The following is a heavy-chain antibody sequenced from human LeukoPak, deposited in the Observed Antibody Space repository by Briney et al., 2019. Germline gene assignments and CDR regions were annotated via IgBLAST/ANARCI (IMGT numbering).Heavy chain of an antibody. J-gene: IGHJ4*02. CDR1: GFTVSSNY. Sequence: GGSLRLSCAASGFTVSSNYMSWVRQAPGKGLEWVSGISWNSDNIGYADSVKGRFTISRDNAKNSLYLQMNSLRAEDTALYYCAKDRYGSGSIFFDYWGQGTLVTVSS. CDR3: AKDRYGSGSIFFDY. CDR2: ISWNSDNI. V-gene: IGHV3-9*01. D-gene: IGHD3-10*01.